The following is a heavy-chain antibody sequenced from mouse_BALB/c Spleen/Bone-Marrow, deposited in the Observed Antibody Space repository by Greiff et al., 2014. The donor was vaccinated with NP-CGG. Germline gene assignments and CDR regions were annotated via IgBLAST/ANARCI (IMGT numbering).Heavy chain of an antibody. CDR2: VNPNSGGT. Sequence: VQLKQSGPELVKPGASVKISCKTSGYTFTDYPLHWVKQSHGKSLEWIGGVNPNSGGTSYNQKFKGKATLNLDKSSTTAYTELRSLTSDDSAVYYCARAMHYDFWGQGTTLTVSS. CDR1: GYTFTDYP. CDR3: ARAMHYDF. V-gene: IGHV1-18*01. J-gene: IGHJ2*01.